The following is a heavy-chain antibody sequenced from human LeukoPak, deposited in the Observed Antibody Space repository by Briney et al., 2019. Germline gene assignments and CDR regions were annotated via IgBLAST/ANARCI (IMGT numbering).Heavy chain of an antibody. D-gene: IGHD3-22*01. CDR1: GGSISSGDYY. V-gene: IGHV4-30-4*01. CDR3: ARVYYYDNSGYGKDYFDY. CDR2: IYYSGST. Sequence: PSQTLSLTCTVSGGSISSGDYYWSWIRQPPGKGLEWIGYIYYSGSTYYNPSLKSRVTISVDTSKNQFSLKLSSVTAADTAVYYCARVYYYDNSGYGKDYFDYWGQGTLVTVSS. J-gene: IGHJ4*02.